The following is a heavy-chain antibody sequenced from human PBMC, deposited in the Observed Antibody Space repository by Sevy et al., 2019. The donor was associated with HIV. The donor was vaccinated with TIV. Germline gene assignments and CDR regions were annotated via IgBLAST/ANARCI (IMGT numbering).Heavy chain of an antibody. CDR3: ARHQGGAYGGNSDHFDY. CDR1: GYSFTSYW. V-gene: IGHV5-10-1*01. D-gene: IGHD4-17*01. CDR2: IDPSDSYT. Sequence: GESLKISCKGSGYSFTSYWISWVRQMPGKGLEWMGRIDPSDSYTNYSPSFQGHVTISADKSISTAYLQWSSLKASDTAMYYCARHQGGAYGGNSDHFDYWGQGTLVTVSS. J-gene: IGHJ4*02.